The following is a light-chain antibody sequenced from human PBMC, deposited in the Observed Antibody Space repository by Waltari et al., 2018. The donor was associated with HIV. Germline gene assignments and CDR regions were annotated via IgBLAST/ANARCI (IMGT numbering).Light chain of an antibody. CDR1: TSNVGSNP. CDR3: AARDDSLNVWV. V-gene: IGLV1-44*01. J-gene: IGLJ3*02. Sequence: QSFLTQPPSASGTPGRRVVISCSGNTSNVGSNPVNWYRQVPGTAPKLLMFSNEQRPSGVTDRFSGSKSGTSASLAINGLQSEDEAEYYCAARDDSLNVWVFGGGTKLTVL. CDR2: SNE.